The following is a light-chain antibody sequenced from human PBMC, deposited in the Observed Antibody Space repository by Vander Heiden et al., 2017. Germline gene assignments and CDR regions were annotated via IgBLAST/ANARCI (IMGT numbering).Light chain of an antibody. V-gene: IGLV8-61*01. CDR2: STN. CDR3: VLYMGGGISV. CDR1: SGSVSTSYY. J-gene: IGLJ3*02. Sequence: QTVVPQEPSFSVSPVWKVTLTCGWSSGSVSTSYYTSWYQQTPGQAPRTLIYSTNTRASGVPDRFSGSILGNKAARTITGAQADEESDYYCVLYMGGGISVFGGGTKLTVL.